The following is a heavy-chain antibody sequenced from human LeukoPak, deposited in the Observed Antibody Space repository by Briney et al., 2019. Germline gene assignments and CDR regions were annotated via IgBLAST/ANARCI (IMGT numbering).Heavy chain of an antibody. CDR3: ARFFWSGSKGLDY. V-gene: IGHV4-59*08. CDR2: IYYSGSN. D-gene: IGHD3-3*01. Sequence: PPETLSHTRTLPGGSPSRYYWCSIPQPPQKGPWRSGYIYYSGSNIYNPSFKSRVIISVETSKIQFSLKLNSLTAADTAVYYCARFFWSGSKGLDYWGQGTLVTVSS. CDR1: GGSPSRYY. J-gene: IGHJ4*02.